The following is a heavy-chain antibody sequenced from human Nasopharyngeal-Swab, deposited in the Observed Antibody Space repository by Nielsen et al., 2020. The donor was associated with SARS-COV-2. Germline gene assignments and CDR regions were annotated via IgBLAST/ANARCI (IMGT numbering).Heavy chain of an antibody. J-gene: IGHJ4*02. CDR2: ISSSSSYT. Sequence: GESLKISCAASGFTFSDYYMSWIRQAPGKGLEWVSYISSSSSYTNYADSVKGRFTISRDNAKNSLYLQMNSLRAEDTAVYYCARDRHNWNYVFDYWGQGTLVTVSS. CDR3: ARDRHNWNYVFDY. CDR1: GFTFSDYY. D-gene: IGHD1-7*01. V-gene: IGHV3-11*06.